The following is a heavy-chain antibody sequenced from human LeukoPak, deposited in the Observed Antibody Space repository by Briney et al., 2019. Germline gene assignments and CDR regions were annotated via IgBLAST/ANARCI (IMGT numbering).Heavy chain of an antibody. CDR3: AGHVHNDHGDPNRFDP. V-gene: IGHV4-39*01. D-gene: IGHD4-17*01. Sequence: SETLSLTCTVSGDSITSTLYFWGWIRQPPGKGPEWIASIYYSGSTFYNPSLKSRTTISADMFRKQFSLKLTSMTAADTAVYCAGHVHNDHGDPNRFDPWGQGVLVTVSS. CDR1: GDSITSTLYF. CDR2: IYYSGST. J-gene: IGHJ5*02.